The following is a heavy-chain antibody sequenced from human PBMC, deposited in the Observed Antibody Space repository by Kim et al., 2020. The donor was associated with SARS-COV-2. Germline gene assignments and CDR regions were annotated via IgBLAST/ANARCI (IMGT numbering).Heavy chain of an antibody. V-gene: IGHV3-23*01. J-gene: IGHJ3*02. Sequence: VKGRFTLSRDNSKNTLYLQMNSLRAEDTAVDYCAKDRCSGGSCYDDAFDIWGQGTMVTVSS. D-gene: IGHD2-15*01. CDR3: AKDRCSGGSCYDDAFDI.